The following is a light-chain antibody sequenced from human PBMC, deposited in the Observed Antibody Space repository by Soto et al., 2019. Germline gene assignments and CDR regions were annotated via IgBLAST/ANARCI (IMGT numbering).Light chain of an antibody. CDR1: SSDVGAYIF. CDR3: VSFAXGXYV. J-gene: IGLJ1*01. CDR2: DVN. Sequence: QSALTQPPSASGSPGQSVTISCTGTSSDVGAYIFVSWYQQHPGKAPKLMVYDVNRRPPGVPDRFFGSKSGNTASLTVSGLQAEDEADYYCVSFAXGXYVFGTGTK. V-gene: IGLV2-8*01.